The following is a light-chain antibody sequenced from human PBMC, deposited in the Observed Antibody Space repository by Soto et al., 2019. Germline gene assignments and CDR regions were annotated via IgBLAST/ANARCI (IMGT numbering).Light chain of an antibody. Sequence: EIVLTHSPGTLSLSPGERASLYFMASQSVSTYLAWYQQRPGQAPRLLIYDASYRATGIPDRFSGSGSGTDFTLTISRLEPEDFAVYYCQQYGSSLITFGQGTRLEI. V-gene: IGKV3-20*01. CDR1: QSVSTY. CDR2: DAS. CDR3: QQYGSSLIT. J-gene: IGKJ5*01.